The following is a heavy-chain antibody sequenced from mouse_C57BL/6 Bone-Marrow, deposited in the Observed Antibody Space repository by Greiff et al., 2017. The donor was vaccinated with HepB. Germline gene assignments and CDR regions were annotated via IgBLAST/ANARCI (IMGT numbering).Heavy chain of an antibody. V-gene: IGHV1-69*01. J-gene: IGHJ2*01. CDR1: GYTFTSYW. CDR2: IDPSDSYT. D-gene: IGHD3-2*02. Sequence: QVQLQQPGAELVMPGASVKLSCKASGYTFTSYWMHWVKQRPGQGLEWIGEIDPSDSYTNYNQKFKGKSTLTVDKSSSTAYMQLSSLTSEDSAVYYCARLGTAQATPYFDYWGQGTTLTVFS. CDR3: ARLGTAQATPYFDY.